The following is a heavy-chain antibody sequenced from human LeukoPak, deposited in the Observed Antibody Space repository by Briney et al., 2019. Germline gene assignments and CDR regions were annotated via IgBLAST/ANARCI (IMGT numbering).Heavy chain of an antibody. CDR1: GGSISSYY. CDR2: IYYSGST. Sequence: SETLSLTRTVSGGSISSYYWSWIRQPPGKGLEWIGYIYYSGSTNYNPSLKSRVTISVDTSKNQFSLKLSSVTAADTAVYYCARGDFRRGYYGSGAPNWFDPWGQGTLVTVSS. CDR3: ARGDFRRGYYGSGAPNWFDP. V-gene: IGHV4-59*01. J-gene: IGHJ5*02. D-gene: IGHD3-10*01.